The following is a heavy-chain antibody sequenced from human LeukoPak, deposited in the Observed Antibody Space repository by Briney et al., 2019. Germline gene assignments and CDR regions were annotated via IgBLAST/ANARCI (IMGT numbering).Heavy chain of an antibody. D-gene: IGHD3-22*01. V-gene: IGHV1-69*13. CDR2: IIPIFGTA. CDR1: GYTFTSYA. Sequence: GASVKVSCKASGYTFTSYAISWVRQAPGQGLEWMGGIIPIFGTANYAQKFQGRVTITADESTSTAYMELSSLRSEDTAVYYCARDTSNYYDSTSYFDYWGQGTLVTVSS. CDR3: ARDTSNYYDSTSYFDY. J-gene: IGHJ4*02.